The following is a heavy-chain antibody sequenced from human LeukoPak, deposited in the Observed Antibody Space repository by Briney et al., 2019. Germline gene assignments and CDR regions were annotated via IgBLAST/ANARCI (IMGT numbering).Heavy chain of an antibody. D-gene: IGHD6-19*01. CDR2: MNPNSGNT. CDR3: ARNLLDSSGWYFIYYFDY. V-gene: IGHV1-8*01. Sequence: ASVKVSCKASGYTFTSYDINWVRQATGQGLEWMGWMNPNSGNTGYAQKFQGRVTMTRNTSISTAYMELSSLRSEHTAVYYCARNLLDSSGWYFIYYFDYWGQGTLVTVSS. J-gene: IGHJ4*02. CDR1: GYTFTSYD.